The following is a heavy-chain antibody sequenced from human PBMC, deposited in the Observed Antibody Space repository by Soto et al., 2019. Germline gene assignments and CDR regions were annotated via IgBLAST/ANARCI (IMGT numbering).Heavy chain of an antibody. D-gene: IGHD6-19*01. J-gene: IGHJ4*02. Sequence: PGGSLRLSCAASGFTFGDYWMSWVRQAPGKGLEWVAHIKKDGSENYYVDSVTGQVTISADKSIRTAYLQWSSLKASDTAMYFCARFYSSGLYYFDYWGQGTLVTVSS. CDR3: ARFYSSGLYYFDY. CDR2: IKKDGSEN. CDR1: GFTFGDYW. V-gene: IGHV3-7*03.